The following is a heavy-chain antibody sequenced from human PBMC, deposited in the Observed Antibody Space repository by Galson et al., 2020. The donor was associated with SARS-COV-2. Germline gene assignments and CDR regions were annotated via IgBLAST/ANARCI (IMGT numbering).Heavy chain of an antibody. CDR3: ARDYTYSSSFLYYYYYMDV. CDR2: INTNTGNP. CDR1: GYTFTSYA. D-gene: IGHD6-13*01. J-gene: IGHJ6*03. V-gene: IGHV7-4-1*02. Sequence: ASVKVSCKASGYTFTSYAMNWVRQAPGQGLEWMGWINTNTGNPTYAQGFTGRFVFSLDTSVSTAYLQISSLKAEDTAVYYCARDYTYSSSFLYYYYYMDVWGKGTTVTVSS.